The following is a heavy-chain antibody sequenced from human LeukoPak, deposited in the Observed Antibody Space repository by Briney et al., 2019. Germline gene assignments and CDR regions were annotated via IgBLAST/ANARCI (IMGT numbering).Heavy chain of an antibody. CDR1: GFTFSSYS. D-gene: IGHD3-22*01. J-gene: IGHJ3*02. CDR2: IKQDGSEK. V-gene: IGHV3-7*01. Sequence: GGSLRLSCVASGFTFSSYSINWVRQAPGKGLEWVANIKQDGSEKYYVDSVKGRFTISRDNAKNSLYLQMNSLRAEDTAVYYCARDSRVSDAFDIWGQGTTVTVSS. CDR3: ARDSRVSDAFDI.